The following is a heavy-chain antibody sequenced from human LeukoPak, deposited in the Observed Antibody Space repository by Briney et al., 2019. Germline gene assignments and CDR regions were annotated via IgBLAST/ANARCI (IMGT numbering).Heavy chain of an antibody. CDR3: ARGQGGSYYAAYFNY. Sequence: SETLSLTCAVYGGSFSGYYWSWIRQPPGKGLEWIGEINHSGSTNYNPSLKSRVTISVDTSKNQFSLKLSSVTAADTAVYYCARGQGGSYYAAYFNYWGQGTLVTVSS. J-gene: IGHJ4*02. CDR2: INHSGST. D-gene: IGHD1-26*01. CDR1: GGSFSGYY. V-gene: IGHV4-34*01.